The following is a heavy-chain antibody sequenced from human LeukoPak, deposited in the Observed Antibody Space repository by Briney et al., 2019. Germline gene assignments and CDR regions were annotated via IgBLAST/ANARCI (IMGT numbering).Heavy chain of an antibody. Sequence: ASVKVSCKASGYTFTGYYMHWVGQAPRQGLEWMGWINPNSGDTNYAQKFQGRVSMTRDTSISTAYMDLSGLRSDDTALYYCARGLGWDSGTYLGAWGQGTLVTVSS. J-gene: IGHJ5*02. V-gene: IGHV1-2*02. CDR2: INPNSGDT. CDR1: GYTFTGYY. CDR3: ARGLGWDSGTYLGA. D-gene: IGHD1-26*01.